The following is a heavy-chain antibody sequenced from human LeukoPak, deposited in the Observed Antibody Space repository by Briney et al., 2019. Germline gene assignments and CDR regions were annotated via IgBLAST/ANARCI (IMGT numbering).Heavy chain of an antibody. J-gene: IGHJ4*02. CDR3: ARVSSNWDTYFHY. CDR1: GYTFTDYY. Sequence: GASVKVSCKASGYTFTDYYIHWVRRAPGPGLELMGWINPNIGGTNYAQKFQGRVTMTRDTSISTAYMELSGLRSDDTAVFYCARVSSNWDTYFHYWGQGSLVTVSA. CDR2: INPNIGGT. V-gene: IGHV1-2*02. D-gene: IGHD7-27*01.